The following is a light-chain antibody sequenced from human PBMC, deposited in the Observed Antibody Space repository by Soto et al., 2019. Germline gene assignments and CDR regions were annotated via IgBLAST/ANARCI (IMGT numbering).Light chain of an antibody. CDR1: QSVSSNY. CDR3: RQFSSYPLT. Sequence: EIVLRQSGKTRTLSPGERDTISCRASQSVSSNYLAWYQQKPGQAPRLLIYDASSRATGIPDRFSGGGSGTDFTLTIGRLEPADFAVYYCRQFSSYPLTFGGGTKVDIK. V-gene: IGKV3-20*01. CDR2: DAS. J-gene: IGKJ4*01.